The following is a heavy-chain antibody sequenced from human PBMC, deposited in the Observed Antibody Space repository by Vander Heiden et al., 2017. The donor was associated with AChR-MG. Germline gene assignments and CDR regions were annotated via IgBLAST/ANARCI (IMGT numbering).Heavy chain of an antibody. CDR3: AMRQRGYYFDH. CDR1: GFTFKNYV. Sequence: EVHLLESGGGLVQPGGSLRLSCAASGFTFKNYVMSWVRQAPGKGLEWVAEISNSGSYTYYADSLKGRFTISRDNFKSTLYLQMDSPRAEDTALYYCAMRQRGYYFDHWGQGTLVAVSS. CDR2: ISNSGSYT. J-gene: IGHJ4*02. D-gene: IGHD2-15*01. V-gene: IGHV3-23*01.